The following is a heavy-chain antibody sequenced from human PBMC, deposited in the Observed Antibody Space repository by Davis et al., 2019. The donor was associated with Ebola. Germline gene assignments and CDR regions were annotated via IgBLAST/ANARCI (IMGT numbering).Heavy chain of an antibody. CDR1: GFTFSSYW. D-gene: IGHD1-7*01. J-gene: IGHJ4*02. CDR3: ARGRWNYAMDY. Sequence: GESLKISCAASGFTFSSYWMSWVRQAPGKGLEWVANIKQDGSEKYYVDSVEGRFAISRDNAKNSLYLQMNSLRDEDTAVYYCARGRWNYAMDYWGLGTLVIVSS. V-gene: IGHV3-7*01. CDR2: IKQDGSEK.